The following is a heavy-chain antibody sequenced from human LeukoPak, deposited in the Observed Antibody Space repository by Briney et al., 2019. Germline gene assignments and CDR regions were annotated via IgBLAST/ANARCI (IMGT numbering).Heavy chain of an antibody. V-gene: IGHV3-30*04. CDR3: ARDSVEYYYGSGSSDY. CDR1: GFTFSSYA. D-gene: IGHD3-10*01. J-gene: IGHJ4*02. CDR2: MSKGGSNE. Sequence: GGSLRLSCAASGFTFSSYAMHWVRQAPGKGLEWVAVMSKGGSNEYYADSVKGRFTISRDNSKDTLYLQMNSLRAEDTAVYYCARDSVEYYYGSGSSDYWGQGTLVTVSS.